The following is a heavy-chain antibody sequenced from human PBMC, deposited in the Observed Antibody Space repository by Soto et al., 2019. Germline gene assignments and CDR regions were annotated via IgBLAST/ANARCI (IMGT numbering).Heavy chain of an antibody. V-gene: IGHV3-33*01. CDR2: IWYDGSNK. D-gene: IGHD6-19*01. CDR3: ARDLSSSGWSPTTDYYGMGV. CDR1: GFTFSSYG. J-gene: IGHJ6*02. Sequence: QVQLVESGGGVVQPGRSLRLSCAASGFTFSSYGMHWVRQAPGKGLEWVAVIWYDGSNKYYADSVKGRFTISRDNSKNTLYQQMNSLRAEDTAVYYCARDLSSSGWSPTTDYYGMGVWGQGTTVTVSS.